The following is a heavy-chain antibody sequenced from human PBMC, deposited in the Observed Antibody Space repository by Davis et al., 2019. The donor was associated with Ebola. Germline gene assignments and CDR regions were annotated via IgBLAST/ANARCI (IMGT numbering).Heavy chain of an antibody. Sequence: PSETLSLTCAVSGGSISNSYWWSWVRQPPGKGLEWIGEIFHSGSTHYNPSLKSRVTISVDKSENHFSLNLSSVTAADTAVYYCARDTGWSWGQGTLVTVSS. V-gene: IGHV4-4*02. D-gene: IGHD3-3*01. CDR1: GGSISNSYW. CDR3: ARDTGWS. CDR2: IFHSGST. J-gene: IGHJ4*02.